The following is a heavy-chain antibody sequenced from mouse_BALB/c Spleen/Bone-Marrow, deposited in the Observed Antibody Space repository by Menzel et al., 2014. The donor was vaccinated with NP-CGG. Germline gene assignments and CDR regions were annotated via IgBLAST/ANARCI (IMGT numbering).Heavy chain of an antibody. CDR1: GFTFSSFG. CDR3: ARSGSSSGYFDY. J-gene: IGHJ2*01. CDR2: ISSGSSTA. Sequence: DVMLVESGGGLVQPGGSRKLSCAASGFTFSSFGMHWVRQAPEKGLEWVAYISSGSSTAYYADKVMGRFTISRDNPKNTLFLQMTSLRSEDTAMYYCARSGSSSGYFDYWGQGTTLTVSS. V-gene: IGHV5-17*02. D-gene: IGHD1-1*01.